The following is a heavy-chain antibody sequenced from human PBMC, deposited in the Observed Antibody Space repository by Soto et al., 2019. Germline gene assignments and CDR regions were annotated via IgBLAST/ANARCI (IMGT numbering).Heavy chain of an antibody. CDR2: ISYDGSNK. CDR3: AKRTGYSSGWDEYFQH. J-gene: IGHJ1*01. D-gene: IGHD6-19*01. V-gene: IGHV3-30*18. Sequence: GGSLRLSCAASGFTFSSYGMHWVRQAPGKGLEWVAVISYDGSNKYYADSVKGRFTISRDNSKNTLYLQMNSLRAEDTAVYYCAKRTGYSSGWDEYFQHWGQGTLVTV. CDR1: GFTFSSYG.